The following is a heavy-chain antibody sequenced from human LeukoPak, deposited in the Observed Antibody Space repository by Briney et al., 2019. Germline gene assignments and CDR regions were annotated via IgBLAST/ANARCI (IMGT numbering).Heavy chain of an antibody. CDR1: GYSISSGYY. CDR3: ARDLYSSGWGYFDY. V-gene: IGHV4-38-2*02. CDR2: IYHSGST. Sequence: SETLSLTCTISGYSISSGYYWGWIRQPPGKGLEWIGSIYHSGSTYYNPSLKSRVTISLDTSENQFSLKLSPVTAADTAVYYCARDLYSSGWGYFDYWGQGTLVTVSS. J-gene: IGHJ4*02. D-gene: IGHD6-19*01.